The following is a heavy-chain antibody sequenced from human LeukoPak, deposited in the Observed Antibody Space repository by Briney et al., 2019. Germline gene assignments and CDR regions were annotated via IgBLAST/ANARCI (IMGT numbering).Heavy chain of an antibody. V-gene: IGHV1-46*01. D-gene: IGHD2-21*01. Sequence: GASVKVSCKASGSTFTRYYIHWVRQAPGQGLDWMGMINPSSGSTRFAQMFQDRVTMTRDTSTSAVYMELSSLRSEDTAVYYCATEAIPYIAVLISHQFDYWGQGTLVTVSS. CDR2: INPSSGST. J-gene: IGHJ4*02. CDR1: GSTFTRYY. CDR3: ATEAIPYIAVLISHQFDY.